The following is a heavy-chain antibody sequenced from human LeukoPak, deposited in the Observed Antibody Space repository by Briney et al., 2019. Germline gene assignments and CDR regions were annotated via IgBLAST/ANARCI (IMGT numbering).Heavy chain of an antibody. CDR2: ISAHNGNT. J-gene: IGHJ4*02. CDR1: GYTFTSYG. V-gene: IGHV1-18*01. CDR3: AREQTYYFDY. Sequence: ASVKVSCKASGYTFTSYGISWVRQAPGQGLEWMGWISAHNGNTNYTQKLQGRVTMTTDTSTSTAYMELRSLRSDDTAVYYRAREQTYYFDYWGQGTLVTVSS.